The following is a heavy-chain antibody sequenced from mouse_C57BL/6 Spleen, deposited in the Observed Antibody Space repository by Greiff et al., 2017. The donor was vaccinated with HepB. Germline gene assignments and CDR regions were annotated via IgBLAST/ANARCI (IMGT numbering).Heavy chain of an antibody. CDR2: IYPRSGNT. D-gene: IGHD1-1*01. Sequence: VKLMESGAELARPGASVKLSCKASGYTFTSYGISWVKQRTGQGLEWIGEIYPRSGNTYYNEKFKGKATLTADKSSSTAYMELRSLTSADSAVYFCARPSTVVSLMDYWGQGTSVTVSS. CDR1: GYTFTSYG. V-gene: IGHV1-81*01. CDR3: ARPSTVVSLMDY. J-gene: IGHJ4*01.